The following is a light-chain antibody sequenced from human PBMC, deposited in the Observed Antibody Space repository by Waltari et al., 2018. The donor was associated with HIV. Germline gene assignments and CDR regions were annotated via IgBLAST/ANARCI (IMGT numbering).Light chain of an antibody. V-gene: IGLV3-25*03. Sequence: SSELTQPPSVSVSPGQTARITCSGAASPKPYTHWFQQKPDQAPVVVIHKNTERPSGIPERFAASRSGTTVTLTITGVQTDDEADYYCLSADSSGTYVFGPGTTVTVL. CDR2: KNT. CDR3: LSADSSGTYV. CDR1: ASPKPY. J-gene: IGLJ1*01.